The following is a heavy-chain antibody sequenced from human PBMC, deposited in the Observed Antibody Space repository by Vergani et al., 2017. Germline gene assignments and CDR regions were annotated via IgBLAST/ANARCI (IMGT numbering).Heavy chain of an antibody. CDR1: GFSLSNARVG. D-gene: IGHD2-2*02. J-gene: IGHJ6*02. CDR2: IFSNDEK. CDR3: ARIRRYCSSTSCYNSMDV. V-gene: IGHV2-26*01. Sequence: QVTLKESGPVLVKPTETLTLTCTVSGFSLSNARVGVSWIRQPPGKALEWLAHIFSNDEKSYSTSLKSRLTISKDTSKSQVVLTMTNMDPVDTATYYCARIRRYCSSTSCYNSMDVWGQGTTVTVSS.